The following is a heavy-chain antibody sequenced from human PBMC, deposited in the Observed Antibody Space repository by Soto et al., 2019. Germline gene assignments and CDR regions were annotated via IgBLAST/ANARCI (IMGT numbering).Heavy chain of an antibody. D-gene: IGHD5-18*01. CDR2: INHSGST. J-gene: IGHJ4*02. V-gene: IGHV4-34*01. Sequence: SETLSLTCAVYGGSFSGYYWSWIRQPPGKGLEWIGEINHSGSTNYNPSLKSRVTISVDTSKNQFSLKLSSVTAADTAVYYCARVFPSGYSYGYCFDYWGQGTQVTVSS. CDR3: ARVFPSGYSYGYCFDY. CDR1: GGSFSGYY.